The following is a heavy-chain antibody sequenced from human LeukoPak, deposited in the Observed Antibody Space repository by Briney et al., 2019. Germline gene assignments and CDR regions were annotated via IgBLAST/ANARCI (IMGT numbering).Heavy chain of an antibody. Sequence: TSETLSLTCTVSGDSISSYYWSWIRQPPGKGLEWIGYIYYSGGTDYNPSLKSRVTISVDTSKNQFSLKLRSVTAADTAVYYCARHVTISGPYDASDIWGQGTMLTVSP. CDR2: IYYSGGT. CDR3: ARHVTISGPYDASDI. J-gene: IGHJ3*02. V-gene: IGHV4-59*08. D-gene: IGHD5-24*01. CDR1: GDSISSYY.